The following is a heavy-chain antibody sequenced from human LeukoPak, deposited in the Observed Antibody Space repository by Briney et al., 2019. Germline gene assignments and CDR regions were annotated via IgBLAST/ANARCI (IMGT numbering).Heavy chain of an antibody. CDR2: ISGSGGST. V-gene: IGHV3-23*01. CDR3: AADYGSGSYYRGFYY. J-gene: IGHJ4*02. D-gene: IGHD3-10*01. Sequence: GGSLRLSCAASGFTFSSYAMSWVRQAPGKRLEWVSAISGSGGSTYYADSVKGRFTISRDNSKNTLYLQMNSLRAEDTAVYYCAADYGSGSYYRGFYYWGQGTLVTVSS. CDR1: GFTFSSYA.